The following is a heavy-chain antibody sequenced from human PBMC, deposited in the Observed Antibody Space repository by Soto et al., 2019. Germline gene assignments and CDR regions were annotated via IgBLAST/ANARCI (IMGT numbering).Heavy chain of an antibody. CDR3: ARAPLYGGQAY. Sequence: EVQLVESGGGLVQPGGSLRLSCAASGFTVNSDYMTWVRQAPGKGLEWVSVIYSGGSTYYTVSVKGRFTISRDNSKNTLYLQMNSLRAEDTAVYYCARAPLYGGQAYWGQGTLVTVSS. V-gene: IGHV3-66*01. D-gene: IGHD4-17*01. CDR1: GFTVNSDY. CDR2: IYSGGST. J-gene: IGHJ4*02.